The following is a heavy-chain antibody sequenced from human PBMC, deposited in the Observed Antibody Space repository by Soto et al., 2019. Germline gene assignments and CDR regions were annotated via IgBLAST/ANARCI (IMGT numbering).Heavy chain of an antibody. CDR2: INPSGGHT. CDR1: GNTFTNYY. Sequence: QVPLMQSGAEVKKPGASVKVSCKASGNTFTNYYIHWVRQAPGQGLEWMGTINPSGGHTTYAQKFLGRVTMTRDTSTSTLYMELTSLRSEDTAVYYCARGGHVVVVTAAFDYWGQGTLVTVSS. V-gene: IGHV1-46*01. CDR3: ARGGHVVVVTAAFDY. D-gene: IGHD2-21*02. J-gene: IGHJ4*02.